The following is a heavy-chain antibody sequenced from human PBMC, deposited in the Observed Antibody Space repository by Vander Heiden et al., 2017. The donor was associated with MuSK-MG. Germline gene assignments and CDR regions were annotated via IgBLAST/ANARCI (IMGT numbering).Heavy chain of an antibody. D-gene: IGHD3-3*01. CDR1: GFTFSSYA. Sequence: EVQLLESGGGLVQPGGSLRLSCAASGFTFSSYAMNWVRQAPGKGLEWVSAISGSGGRTYYADAVKGRFTISRDNSKNTLYLQMNSLRAEDTAVYYCAKDLFLQWFGWFDPWGQGSLVTVSS. V-gene: IGHV3-23*01. CDR3: AKDLFLQWFGWFDP. CDR2: ISGSGGRT. J-gene: IGHJ5*02.